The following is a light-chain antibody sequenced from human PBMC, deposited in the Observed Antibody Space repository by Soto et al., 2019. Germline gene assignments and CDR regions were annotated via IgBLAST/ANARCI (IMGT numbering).Light chain of an antibody. CDR1: QSIRNNY. J-gene: IGKJ1*01. V-gene: IGKV3-20*01. Sequence: EIVSTQSPGTLSVSPGERATLSCRASQSIRNNYLAWYEQKPGQAPRLLIYDASSRATGIPDRFSGSGSGTDFTLTISRLEPEDFAVYYCQQYGDSRTFGQGTKVDIK. CDR2: DAS. CDR3: QQYGDSRT.